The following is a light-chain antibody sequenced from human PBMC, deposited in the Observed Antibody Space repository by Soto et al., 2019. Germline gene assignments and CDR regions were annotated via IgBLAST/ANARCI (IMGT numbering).Light chain of an antibody. Sequence: EIVLTQSPATLSLSPGERATLSCRASQSVSSYLAWYQQKPGQAPRLLIYDASNRATGIPARFSGSGSGTDFTLTLSSLEPEDFAVYYCQQRSNWPWTFGQGTKLEIK. V-gene: IGKV3-11*01. CDR1: QSVSSY. J-gene: IGKJ2*01. CDR3: QQRSNWPWT. CDR2: DAS.